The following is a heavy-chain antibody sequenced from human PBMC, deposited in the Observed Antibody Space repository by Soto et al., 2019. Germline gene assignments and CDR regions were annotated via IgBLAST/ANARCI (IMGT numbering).Heavy chain of an antibody. CDR2: IYYSGRS. Sequence: QLQESGPGLVKPSQTLSLTCTVSGDSISSGVNYWSWIRQPPGKGLEWIGYIYYSGRSYYKPSLKNRVTMSVDTAKNQFSLTLTSVTAADTAVYYCARGGGFDTWGRGTLVTVSS. CDR3: ARGGGFDT. V-gene: IGHV4-30-4*01. CDR1: GDSISSGVNY. J-gene: IGHJ5*02.